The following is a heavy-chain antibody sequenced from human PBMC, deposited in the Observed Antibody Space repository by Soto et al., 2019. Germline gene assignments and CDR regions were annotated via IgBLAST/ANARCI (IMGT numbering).Heavy chain of an antibody. V-gene: IGHV3-7*01. CDR3: ARKVGDY. Sequence: EVHLVESGGGLVEPGGSLRLSCAASGFTFSDYWMSWVRQAPGKGLEWVYNIKQDESASYYVDSVKGRFTISRDNDKNSLYLQMNSLRAEDTAIYDCARKVGDYWGQGTLVTVSS. CDR2: IKQDESAS. D-gene: IGHD1-26*01. CDR1: GFTFSDYW. J-gene: IGHJ4*02.